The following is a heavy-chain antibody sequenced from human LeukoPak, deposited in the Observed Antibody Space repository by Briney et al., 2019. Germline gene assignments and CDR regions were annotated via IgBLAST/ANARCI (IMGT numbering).Heavy chain of an antibody. CDR2: ISSSSSNI. D-gene: IGHD2/OR15-2a*01. Sequence: PGGSLRLSCAASGFTFSTYSMNWVRQAPGKGLEWVSSISSSSSNIYYADSVKGRFTISRDNAKNSLYLQVNSLRAEDTAVYYCARDSSTDYYYYNMDVWGKGTTVTVSS. V-gene: IGHV3-21*01. CDR1: GFTFSTYS. CDR3: ARDSSTDYYYYNMDV. J-gene: IGHJ6*03.